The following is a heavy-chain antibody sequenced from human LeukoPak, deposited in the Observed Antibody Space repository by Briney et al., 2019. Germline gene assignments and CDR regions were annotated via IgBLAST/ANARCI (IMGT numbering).Heavy chain of an antibody. CDR3: AKFVTASRYCSSTSCTDY. Sequence: GGSLRLSRAASGFTFSSYGMHWVRQAPGKGLEWVAFIRYDGSNKYYADSVKGRFTISRDNSKNTLYLQMNSLRAEDTAVYYCAKFVTASRYCSSTSCTDYWGQGTLVTVSS. CDR2: IRYDGSNK. V-gene: IGHV3-30*02. J-gene: IGHJ4*02. CDR1: GFTFSSYG. D-gene: IGHD2-2*01.